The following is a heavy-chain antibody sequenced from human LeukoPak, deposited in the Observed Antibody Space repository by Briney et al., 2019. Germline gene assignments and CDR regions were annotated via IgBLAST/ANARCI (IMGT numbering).Heavy chain of an antibody. CDR3: ATILRSRAAAGTEGGKNWFDP. J-gene: IGHJ5*02. V-gene: IGHV4-39*01. D-gene: IGHD6-13*01. CDR1: GGSISSSSSY. CDR2: IYYIGST. Sequence: KTSETLSLTCTVSGGSISSSSSYWGWIRQPPGKGLEWMGSIYYIGSTFYNPSLKSRVTISVDTSKNQFSLKLSSVTAADTAVYYCATILRSRAAAGTEGGKNWFDPWGQGTLVTVSS.